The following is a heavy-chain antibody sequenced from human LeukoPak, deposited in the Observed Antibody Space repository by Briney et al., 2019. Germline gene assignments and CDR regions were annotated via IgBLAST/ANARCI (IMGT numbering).Heavy chain of an antibody. Sequence: GGSLRLSCAASGFTFSNYGMHWVRQAPGKGLEWVAVIWYDGSNKYYAGSVKGRFTISRDNSKNTLYLQMNSLRAEDTAVYYCAGNYGPYYFDYWGQGTLVTVSS. V-gene: IGHV3-33*01. J-gene: IGHJ4*02. CDR1: GFTFSNYG. CDR3: AGNYGPYYFDY. D-gene: IGHD3-10*01. CDR2: IWYDGSNK.